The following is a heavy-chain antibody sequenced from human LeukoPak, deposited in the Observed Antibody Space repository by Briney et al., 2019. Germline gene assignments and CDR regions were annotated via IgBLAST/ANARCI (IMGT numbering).Heavy chain of an antibody. Sequence: ASVKVSCKASGGTFSSYAISWVRQAPGQGLEWMGGIIPIFGTANYAQKFQGRVTITADESTSTAYMELSSLRSEDTAVYYCARGGDYGDPAFDYWGQGTLVTVSS. D-gene: IGHD4-17*01. CDR3: ARGGDYGDPAFDY. J-gene: IGHJ4*02. CDR1: GGTFSSYA. CDR2: IIPIFGTA. V-gene: IGHV1-69*13.